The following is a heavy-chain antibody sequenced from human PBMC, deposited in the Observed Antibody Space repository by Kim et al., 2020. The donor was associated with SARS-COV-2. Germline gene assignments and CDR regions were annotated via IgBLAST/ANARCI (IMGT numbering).Heavy chain of an antibody. D-gene: IGHD2-2*01. CDR2: IRSKAYGGTT. V-gene: IGHV3-49*04. CDR1: GFTFGDYA. J-gene: IGHJ4*02. Sequence: GGSLRLSCTASGFTFGDYAMSWVRQAPGKGLEWVGFIRSKAYGGTTEYAASVKGRFTISRDDSKSIAYLQMNSLKTEDTAVYYCTREGKVPAAAYPNFDYWGQGTLVTVSS. CDR3: TREGKVPAAAYPNFDY.